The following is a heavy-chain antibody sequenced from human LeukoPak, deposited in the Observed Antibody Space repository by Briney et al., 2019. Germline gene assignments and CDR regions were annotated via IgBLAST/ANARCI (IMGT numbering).Heavy chain of an antibody. V-gene: IGHV3-30-3*01. CDR1: GFTFSSYA. J-gene: IGHJ4*02. D-gene: IGHD6-13*01. Sequence: GGSLRLSCAASGFTFSSYAMHWVRQAPGKGLEWVAVISYDGSNKYYADSVKGRFTISRDNSKNTLYLQMNSLRAEDTAVYYCARGTKEYSSSWGVDYWGQGTLVTVSS. CDR3: ARGTKEYSSSWGVDY. CDR2: ISYDGSNK.